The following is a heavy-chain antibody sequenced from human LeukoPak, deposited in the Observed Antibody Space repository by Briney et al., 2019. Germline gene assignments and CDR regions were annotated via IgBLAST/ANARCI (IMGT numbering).Heavy chain of an antibody. CDR2: IRYDGNNK. CDR1: GFTFSSYA. V-gene: IGHV3-30*02. Sequence: GGSLRLSCAASGFTFSSYAMHWVRQAPGKGLEWVAFIRYDGNNKNYADSAKGRFTISRDNSKDTLYLQMNSMRAEDTAAYYCAKGDDYGANTRLPKYNWFDPWGQGTLVTVSS. J-gene: IGHJ5*02. CDR3: AKGDDYGANTRLPKYNWFDP. D-gene: IGHD4-23*01.